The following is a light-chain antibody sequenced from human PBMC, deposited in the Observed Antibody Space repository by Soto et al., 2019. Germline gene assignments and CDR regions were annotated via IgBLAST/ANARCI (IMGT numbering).Light chain of an antibody. J-gene: IGKJ1*01. CDR3: QHYNSYSEA. CDR1: QTISSW. Sequence: DIQMTQSPSTLSGSVGDRVTITCRAGQTISSWLAWYQQKPGKAPKLLIYKASTLKSGVPSRFSGSGSGTEFTLTLSSLQPDDFATYYCQHYNSYSEAFGQGTKVDIK. CDR2: KAS. V-gene: IGKV1-5*03.